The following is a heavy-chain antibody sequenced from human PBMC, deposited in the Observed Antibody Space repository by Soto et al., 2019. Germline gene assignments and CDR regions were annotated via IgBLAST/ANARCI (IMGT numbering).Heavy chain of an antibody. CDR2: INHSGST. Sequence: SETLSLTYAVYGGSFSGYYWSWIRQPPGKGLEWIGEINHSGSTNYNPSLKSRVTISVDTSKNQFSLKLSSVTAADTAVYYCARVVRYFDWLLWRGWFDPWGQGTLVTVSS. V-gene: IGHV4-34*01. CDR1: GGSFSGYY. D-gene: IGHD3-9*01. J-gene: IGHJ5*02. CDR3: ARVVRYFDWLLWRGWFDP.